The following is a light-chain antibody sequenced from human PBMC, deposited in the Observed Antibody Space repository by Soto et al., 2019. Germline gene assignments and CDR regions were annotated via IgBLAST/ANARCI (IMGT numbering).Light chain of an antibody. CDR2: GAS. V-gene: IGKV3-20*01. Sequence: IVLTQSPCTLSLSQGERATLSCRASQSVSSSFLAWYQQKPGQAPRLLIYGASSRATGIPDRFSGSGSGTVFTLTISRLEHEAFAVYYCQQYNNWPGTFGQGTKVEIK. CDR1: QSVSSSF. CDR3: QQYNNWPGT. J-gene: IGKJ1*01.